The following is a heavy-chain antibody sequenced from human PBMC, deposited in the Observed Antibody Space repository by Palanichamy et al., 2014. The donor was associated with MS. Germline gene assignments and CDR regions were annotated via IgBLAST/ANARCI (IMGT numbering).Heavy chain of an antibody. D-gene: IGHD5-24*01. CDR3: ARTPSVEMALGGFFDY. CDR1: GYSFTSYW. V-gene: IGHV5-51*01. J-gene: IGHJ4*02. CDR2: IYPGDSDT. Sequence: EVQLVQSGAEVKKPGESLKISCKGSGYSFTSYWIGWVRQMPGKGLEWMGIIYPGDSDTRYSPSFQGQVTISADKSISTAYLQWSSLKASDTAMYYCARTPSVEMALGGFFDYWGQGTLVTVSS.